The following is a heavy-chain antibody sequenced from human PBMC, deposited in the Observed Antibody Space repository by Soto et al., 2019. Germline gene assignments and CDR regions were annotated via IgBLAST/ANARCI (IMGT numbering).Heavy chain of an antibody. CDR1: GFTFSSYG. D-gene: IGHD1-20*01. Sequence: QVQLVESGGGVVQPGRSLRLSCAASGFTFSSYGIHWVRQAPGKGLEWVAVIWYDGSNKYYADSVEGRFTISRDNSKNTLYLQMNSLRAEETAVYYCARDSGITGTSDAFDIWGQGTMVTVSS. V-gene: IGHV3-33*01. CDR2: IWYDGSNK. CDR3: ARDSGITGTSDAFDI. J-gene: IGHJ3*02.